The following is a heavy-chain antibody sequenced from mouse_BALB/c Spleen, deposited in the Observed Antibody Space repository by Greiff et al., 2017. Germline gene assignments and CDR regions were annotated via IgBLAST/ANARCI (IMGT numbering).Heavy chain of an antibody. J-gene: IGHJ4*01. CDR1: GYSFTGYF. D-gene: IGHD1-1*02. CDR3: ARRGWDYYAMDY. Sequence: EVQVVESGPELVKPGASVKISCKASGYSFTGYFMNWVMQSHGKSLEWIGRINPYNGDTFYNQKFKGKATLTVDKSSSTAHMELRSLASEDSAVYYWARRGWDYYAMDYWGQGTSVTVSS. CDR2: INPYNGDT. V-gene: IGHV1-20*02.